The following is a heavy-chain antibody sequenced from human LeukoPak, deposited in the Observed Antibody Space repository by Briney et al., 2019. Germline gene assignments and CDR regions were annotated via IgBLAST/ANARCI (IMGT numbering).Heavy chain of an antibody. Sequence: ASVKVSCKASGYTFTSYGISWVRQAPGQGLEWMGWISAYNGNTNYAQKLQGRVTITADESTSTAYMELSSLRSEDTAVYYCARDSITMVRDDQGTFDYWGQGTLVTVSS. CDR2: ISAYNGNT. V-gene: IGHV1-18*01. D-gene: IGHD3-10*01. CDR3: ARDSITMVRDDQGTFDY. CDR1: GYTFTSYG. J-gene: IGHJ4*02.